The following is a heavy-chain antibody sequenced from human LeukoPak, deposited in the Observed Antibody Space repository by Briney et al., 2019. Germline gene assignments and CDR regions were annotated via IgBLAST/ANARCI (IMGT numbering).Heavy chain of an antibody. CDR2: ISGSGGST. CDR3: AKDKDSSGYNDY. D-gene: IGHD3-22*01. CDR1: A. J-gene: IGHJ4*02. Sequence: AMSWVRQAPGKGLEWVSAISGSGGSTYYADSVKGRFTISRDNSKNTLYLQMNSLRAEDTAVYYCAKDKDSSGYNDYWGQGTLVTVSS. V-gene: IGHV3-23*01.